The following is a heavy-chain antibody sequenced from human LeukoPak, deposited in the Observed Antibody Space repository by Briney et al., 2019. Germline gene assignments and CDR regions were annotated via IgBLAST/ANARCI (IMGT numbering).Heavy chain of an antibody. CDR2: IRDSGGST. Sequence: GGSLRLSCAASGYTFSNYAMSWVRQAPGKGLEWVSTIRDSGGSTNYADSVKGRFTISRDNSKNTLYLQMNSLRAEGTAVYFSARAPTVTTLVVDSWGQGTLVTVSS. D-gene: IGHD4-17*01. J-gene: IGHJ4*02. V-gene: IGHV3-23*01. CDR3: ARAPTVTTLVVDS. CDR1: GYTFSNYA.